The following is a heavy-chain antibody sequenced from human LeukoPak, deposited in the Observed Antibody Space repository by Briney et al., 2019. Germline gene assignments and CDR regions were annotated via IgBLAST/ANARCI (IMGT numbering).Heavy chain of an antibody. CDR3: ARDRYDFWSGWAHSPRWDYYYYMDV. D-gene: IGHD3-3*01. CDR2: IYTSGST. V-gene: IGHV4-61*02. CDR1: GGSISSGSYY. Sequence: PSETLSLTCTVSGGSISSGSYYWSWIRQPAGKGLEWIGRIYTSGSTNYNPSLKSRVTISVDTSKNQFSLKLSSVTAADTAVYYCARDRYDFWSGWAHSPRWDYYYYMDVWGKGTTVTVSS. J-gene: IGHJ6*03.